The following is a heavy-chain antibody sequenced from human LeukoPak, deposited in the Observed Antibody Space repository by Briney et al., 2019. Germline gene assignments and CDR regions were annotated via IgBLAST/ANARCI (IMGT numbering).Heavy chain of an antibody. V-gene: IGHV1-58*01. CDR1: GFTFRTSA. D-gene: IGHD3-22*01. Sequence: GTSVKVSCKASGFTFRTSAVQWVRQARGQRLEWIGWIVVGSGNTNYAQKLQEGVTISRDMSTSTAYMELSSLRSEDTAVYYCAAQVNYHDSTVWDPWGQGTLVTVSS. J-gene: IGHJ5*02. CDR3: AAQVNYHDSTVWDP. CDR2: IVVGSGNT.